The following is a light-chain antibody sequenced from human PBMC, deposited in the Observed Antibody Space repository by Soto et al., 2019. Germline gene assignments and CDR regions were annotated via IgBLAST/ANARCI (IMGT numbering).Light chain of an antibody. Sequence: QSVLTQPPSVSGSPGQSVTISCTGTSSDVGAYDYVSWYQQHSGKAPKLMIYDVTKRPSGVPDRFSGSKSGNTASLTISGLQAEDEADYYCCSYAGSYASDYVFGAGTKVTVL. CDR2: DVT. CDR3: CSYAGSYASDYV. J-gene: IGLJ1*01. CDR1: SSDVGAYDY. V-gene: IGLV2-11*01.